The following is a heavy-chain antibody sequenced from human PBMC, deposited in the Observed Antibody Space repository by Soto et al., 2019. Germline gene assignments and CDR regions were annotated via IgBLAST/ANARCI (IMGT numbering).Heavy chain of an antibody. CDR1: GFTFSSYA. Sequence: PGGSLRLSCSVSGFTFSSYAIHWVRQAPCKGLEYDSAINSNGLTTYYADSVKGRFTISRDNSKKTLYLQMTSLRVEDTAVYYCVKGKIGRSGLLDWFDPSGQGIVVTVSS. CDR2: INSNGLTT. V-gene: IGHV3-64D*06. J-gene: IGHJ5*01. D-gene: IGHD3-10*01. CDR3: VKGKIGRSGLLDWFDP.